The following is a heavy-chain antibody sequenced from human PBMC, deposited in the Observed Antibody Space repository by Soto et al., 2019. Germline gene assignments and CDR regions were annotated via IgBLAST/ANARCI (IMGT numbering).Heavy chain of an antibody. CDR3: AREGSYSAYNFAHGIQLWSFDF. V-gene: IGHV1-46*01. J-gene: IGHJ6*02. CDR2: INPSGDSS. D-gene: IGHD5-12*01. CDR1: GFSFSDYF. Sequence: ASLNGYCKGSGFSFSDYFMHWVRKTPGQGLEWMGIINPSGDSSNYAHKFKSRVTISVDTSKNQFSLKLSSVTAADTAVYYCAREGSYSAYNFAHGIQLWSFDFWGQGTTVTVSS.